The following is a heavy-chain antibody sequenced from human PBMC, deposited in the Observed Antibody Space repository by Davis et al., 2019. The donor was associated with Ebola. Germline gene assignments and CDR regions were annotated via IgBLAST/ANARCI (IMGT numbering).Heavy chain of an antibody. CDR2: ILRESGSI. J-gene: IGHJ4*02. Sequence: SLKISCAASGFTFGDYAMHWVRQPPGKGLEWVSGILRESGSIGYLDSVRGRFTISRDYAKNSLYLQMNSLRPEDTALYYCVRDMGVVTAAINYWGQGALVTVSS. CDR3: VRDMGVVTAAINY. D-gene: IGHD2-2*02. CDR1: GFTFGDYA. V-gene: IGHV3-9*01.